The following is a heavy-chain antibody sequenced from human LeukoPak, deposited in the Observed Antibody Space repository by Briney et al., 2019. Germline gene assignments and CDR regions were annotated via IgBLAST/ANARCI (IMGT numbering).Heavy chain of an antibody. CDR1: GGSISSYD. CDR2: TYNSGST. V-gene: IGHV4-59*01. J-gene: IGHJ5*02. D-gene: IGHD3-10*01. CDR3: ARDGSGSYLTWFDP. Sequence: SETLSLTCTVSGGSISSYDWNWIRQPPGKGLEWIGHTYNSGSTNYNPSLKSRVTISVDTSKNQFSLKLTSVTAADTAVYYCARDGSGSYLTWFDPWGQGTLVTVSS.